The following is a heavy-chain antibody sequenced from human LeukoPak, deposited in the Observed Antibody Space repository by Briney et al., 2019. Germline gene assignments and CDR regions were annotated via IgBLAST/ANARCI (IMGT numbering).Heavy chain of an antibody. Sequence: SETLSLTCAVYGGSFSGYYWSWIRQPPGKGLEWIGEINHSGSTNYNPSLKSRVTISVDTSKNQFSLKLSSVTAADTAVYYCARAPDTAYDYWGQETPVTVSS. D-gene: IGHD2-21*02. CDR2: INHSGST. V-gene: IGHV4-34*01. CDR1: GGSFSGYY. CDR3: ARAPDTAYDY. J-gene: IGHJ4*02.